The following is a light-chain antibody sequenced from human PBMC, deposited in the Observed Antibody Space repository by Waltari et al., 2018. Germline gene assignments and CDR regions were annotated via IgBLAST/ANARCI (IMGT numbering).Light chain of an antibody. CDR2: SAS. CDR3: QQYNNYPRT. J-gene: IGKJ2*01. CDR1: QAISTY. Sequence: DIQLTQSPSFLSASVGDKITITCRASQAISTYLAWYQQKPGKGPSLLIYSASTLQSGVPSRFSGGGSGTEFTLTISSLRPEDFASYYCQQYNNYPRTFGQGTKLEI. V-gene: IGKV1-9*01.